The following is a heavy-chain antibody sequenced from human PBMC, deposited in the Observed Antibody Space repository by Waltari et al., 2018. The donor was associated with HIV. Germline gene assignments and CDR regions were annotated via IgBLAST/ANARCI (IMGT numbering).Heavy chain of an antibody. V-gene: IGHV3-23*01. CDR2: ISGSGGST. D-gene: IGHD3-22*01. CDR1: GFTFSSYA. CDR3: AKEAGAQGVSSGYYGY. J-gene: IGHJ4*02. Sequence: EVQLLESGGGLVQPGGSLRLSCAASGFTFSSYAMSWVRQAHGKGLDWVSAISGSGGSTYYADSVKGRFTISRDNSKNTLYLQMNSLRAEDTAVYYCAKEAGAQGVSSGYYGYWGQGTLVTVSS.